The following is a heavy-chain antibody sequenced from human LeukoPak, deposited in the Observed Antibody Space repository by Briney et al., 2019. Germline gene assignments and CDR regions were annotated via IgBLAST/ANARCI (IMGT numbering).Heavy chain of an antibody. D-gene: IGHD1-7*01. V-gene: IGHV3-30-3*01. Sequence: SGGSLRLSCAASGFTFSSYAMHWVRQAPGKGLEWVAVISYDGSNKYYADSVKGRFTISRDNSKNTLYLQMNSLRAEDTAVYYCARFSLTGTTTAGAFDIWGQGTMVTVSS. CDR2: ISYDGSNK. J-gene: IGHJ3*02. CDR3: ARFSLTGTTTAGAFDI. CDR1: GFTFSSYA.